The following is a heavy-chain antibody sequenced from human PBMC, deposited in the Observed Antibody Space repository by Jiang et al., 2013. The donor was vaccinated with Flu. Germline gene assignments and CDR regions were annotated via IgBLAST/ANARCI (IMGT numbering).Heavy chain of an antibody. J-gene: IGHJ3*02. CDR2: IKQDGSEK. CDR3: ARASPQVVTGISYDSIDI. D-gene: IGHD2-21*02. Sequence: GLVQPGGSLRLSCAASGFTFSSYWMSWVRQAPGKGLEWVANIKQDGSEKYYADSVKGRFTISRDNSKNTLYLQMNSLRAEDTAVYSCARASPQVVTGISYDSIDIWGQGTMVIVSS. V-gene: IGHV3-7*01. CDR1: GFTFSSYW.